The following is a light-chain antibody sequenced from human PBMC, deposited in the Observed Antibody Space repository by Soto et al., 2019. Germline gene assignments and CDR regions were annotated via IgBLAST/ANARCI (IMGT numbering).Light chain of an antibody. CDR2: EGS. CDR1: SSDVGSYNL. V-gene: IGLV2-23*01. J-gene: IGLJ3*02. Sequence: QSVLTQPASVSGSPGQSITIYCTGTSSDVGSYNLVSWYQHHPGKAPKFMIYEGSKRPSGVSNRFSGSKSGNKASLTISGLQAEDEADYYCCSYASSSTWVFGGGTKLTVL. CDR3: CSYASSSTWV.